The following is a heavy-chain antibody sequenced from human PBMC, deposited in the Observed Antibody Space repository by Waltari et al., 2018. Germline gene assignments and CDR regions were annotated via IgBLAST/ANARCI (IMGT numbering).Heavy chain of an antibody. D-gene: IGHD3-10*01. CDR1: GFTFSNFW. CDR2: IKQDGSEE. J-gene: IGHJ4*02. CDR3: VRGAGWLLEY. Sequence: EVHLVESGGGLVQPGGSLRLSCAASGFTFSNFWMNWARQASGKGPEWVANIKQDGSEEYYVDSVKGRFTISRDNAKNSLYLQMNSLRVEDTAVYYCVRGAGWLLEYWGQGTLATVSS. V-gene: IGHV3-7*04.